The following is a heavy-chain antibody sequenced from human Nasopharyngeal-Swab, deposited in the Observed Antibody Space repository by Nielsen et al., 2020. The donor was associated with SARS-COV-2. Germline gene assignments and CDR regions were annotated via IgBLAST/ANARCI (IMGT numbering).Heavy chain of an antibody. J-gene: IGHJ4*02. CDR2: LSSSGGNI. V-gene: IGHV3-23*01. CDR3: AKWASSNWSDY. Sequence: GESLKISCAASGFTFSNYVMSWVRQAPGKGLEWVSSLSSSGGNIYYTDPVKGRFTISRYSSRSTLYLQMNSLRVEDTAVYYCAKWASSNWSDYWGQGTLVTVSS. CDR1: GFTFSNYV. D-gene: IGHD6-13*01.